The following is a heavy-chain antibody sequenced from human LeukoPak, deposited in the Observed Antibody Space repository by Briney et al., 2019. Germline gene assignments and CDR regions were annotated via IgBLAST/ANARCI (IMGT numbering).Heavy chain of an antibody. V-gene: IGHV3-33*01. Sequence: GGSLRLSCAASGFIFSSYGMHWVRQAPGKGLEWVAVIWYDGNNKNYADSVKGRFTISRDNSKNTLYLQMNSLRDADTAVYYCARDEALNARNYYGSGNNHPGGMDVWGQGTTVTVSS. CDR1: GFIFSSYG. D-gene: IGHD3-10*01. CDR2: IWYDGNNK. J-gene: IGHJ6*02. CDR3: ARDEALNARNYYGSGNNHPGGMDV.